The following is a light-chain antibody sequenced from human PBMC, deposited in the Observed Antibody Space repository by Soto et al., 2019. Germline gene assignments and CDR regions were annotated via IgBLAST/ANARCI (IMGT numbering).Light chain of an antibody. V-gene: IGKV1-33*01. Sequence: IQMTQSPSSLSASVGHRVPITYTAIQDIAAYINGCQQKPEKAAKLLNYDASDVETVDPSRFSGGRSRTHFTYTISNLQPLETANYDGQQCDKHPPTWTFGQGTKVDIK. CDR2: DAS. CDR3: QQCDKHPPTWT. CDR1: QDIAAY. J-gene: IGKJ1*01.